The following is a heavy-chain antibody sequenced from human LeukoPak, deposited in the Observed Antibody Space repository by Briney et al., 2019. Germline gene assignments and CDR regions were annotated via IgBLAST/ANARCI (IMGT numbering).Heavy chain of an antibody. CDR2: IISSSSYI. J-gene: IGHJ4*02. D-gene: IGHD3-3*01. Sequence: PGGSLRLSCAASGFPFSSYSMNWVRPAPGKGLEWVSSIISSSSYIYYADSVKGRFTISRDNAKNSLYLQMNSLRAEDTAVYYCARGHFGVATGYWGQGTLVTVSS. CDR3: ARGHFGVATGY. CDR1: GFPFSSYS. V-gene: IGHV3-21*01.